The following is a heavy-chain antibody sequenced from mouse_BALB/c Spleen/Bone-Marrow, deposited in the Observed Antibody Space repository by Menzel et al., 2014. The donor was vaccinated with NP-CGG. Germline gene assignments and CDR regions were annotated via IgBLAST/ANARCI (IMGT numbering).Heavy chain of an antibody. CDR1: GFSLTSHG. CDR2: VWAGGST. Sequence: VQRVESGPGLVAPSQSLSITCTVSGFSLTSHGVHWVRQPPGKGLEWLGVVWAGGSTNYNSALMSRLSISKDNSKSQFSLKMNSLRTDDTAMYYCARGLLRLRGYAMDYWGQGTSVTVSS. D-gene: IGHD1-2*01. V-gene: IGHV2-9*02. J-gene: IGHJ4*01. CDR3: ARGLLRLRGYAMDY.